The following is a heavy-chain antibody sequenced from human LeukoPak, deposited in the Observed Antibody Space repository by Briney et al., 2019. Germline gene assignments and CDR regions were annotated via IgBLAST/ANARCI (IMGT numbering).Heavy chain of an antibody. CDR2: ISYDGSNK. CDR1: GFTFSGYG. D-gene: IGHD3-22*01. CDR3: AKDENSRGYDC. Sequence: TGRSLRLSCAGSGFTFSGYGMHWVRQAPGKGLEWVTLISYDGSNKYYTDSVEGRFTISRDNSKNTLYLQMNSLRAEDTAIYYCAKDENSRGYDCWGQGTLVTVAS. V-gene: IGHV3-30*18. J-gene: IGHJ4*02.